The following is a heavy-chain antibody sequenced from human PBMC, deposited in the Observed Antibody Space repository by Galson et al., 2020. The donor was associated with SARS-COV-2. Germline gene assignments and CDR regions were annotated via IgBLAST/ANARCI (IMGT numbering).Heavy chain of an antibody. CDR3: ARDKYDGRGYPTRYFDY. V-gene: IGHV1-69*01. CDR1: GGTSRSCA. J-gene: IGHJ4*02. D-gene: IGHD3-22*01. Sequence: LKISCKTSGGTSRSCAISWVRPAPGQGLEWIGGSIPIVGIAKYAKKFQGRATITADESTSTAYLDLSSLRSEDTAVYYCARDKYDGRGYPTRYFDYWGQGTPVTVSS. CDR2: SIPIVGIA.